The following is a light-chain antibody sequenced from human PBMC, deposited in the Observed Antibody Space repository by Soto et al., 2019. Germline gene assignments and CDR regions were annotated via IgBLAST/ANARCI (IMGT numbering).Light chain of an antibody. V-gene: IGLV1-40*01. Sequence: QSVLTKPPSVSGAPGQSVTISCTGSSSNNGAGYDVHWYQQLPGTAPKLPISGNSNRPSGVPDRFSGSKSGTSASLAITGLQAEDEADYYGQSYDSSLSGNVVFGGGTKVTVL. J-gene: IGLJ2*01. CDR2: GNS. CDR1: SSNNGAGYD. CDR3: QSYDSSLSGNVV.